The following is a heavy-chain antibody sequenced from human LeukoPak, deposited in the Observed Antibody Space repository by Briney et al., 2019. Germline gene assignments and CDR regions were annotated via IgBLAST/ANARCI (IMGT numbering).Heavy chain of an antibody. CDR2: IIPIFGTA. V-gene: IGHV1-69*06. CDR3: ARAGYYYDSSGYPDAFDI. Sequence: SVKVSCKASGGTFSSYAISWVRQAPGQGLEWMGGIIPIFGTANYAQKFQGRVTITADKSTSTAYMELSSLRSEDTAVYYCARAGYYYDSSGYPDAFDIWGQGTMVTVSS. D-gene: IGHD3-22*01. J-gene: IGHJ3*02. CDR1: GGTFSSYA.